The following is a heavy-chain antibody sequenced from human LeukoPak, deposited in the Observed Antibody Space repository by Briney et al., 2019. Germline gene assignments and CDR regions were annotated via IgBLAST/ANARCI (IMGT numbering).Heavy chain of an antibody. Sequence: PGRSLRLSCAASGFTFSSYGMHWVRQAPGKGLEWVAVISYDGSNKYYADSVKGRFTISRDNSKNTPYLQMNSLRAEDTAVYYCAKDQRQWAAVGDYWGQGTLVTVSS. J-gene: IGHJ4*02. CDR2: ISYDGSNK. V-gene: IGHV3-30*18. D-gene: IGHD6-19*01. CDR1: GFTFSSYG. CDR3: AKDQRQWAAVGDY.